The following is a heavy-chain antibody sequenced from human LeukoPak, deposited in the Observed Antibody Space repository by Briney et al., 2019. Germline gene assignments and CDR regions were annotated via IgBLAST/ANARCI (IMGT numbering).Heavy chain of an antibody. V-gene: IGHV4-39*01. J-gene: IGHJ5*02. Sequence: SETLSLTCTVSGGSISSRSYYWVWLRQPPGKGLEWIASIFYSGSTYHNPSLKSRVTISVDTSKSQFSLKLSSVTAADTVVYFCARHPLKAYVSDWFDPWGQRTLVTVSS. D-gene: IGHD3-10*02. CDR1: GGSISSRSYY. CDR2: IFYSGST. CDR3: ARHPLKAYVSDWFDP.